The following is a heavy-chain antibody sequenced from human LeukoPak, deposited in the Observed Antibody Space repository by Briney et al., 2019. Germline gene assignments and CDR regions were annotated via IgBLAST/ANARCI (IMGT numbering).Heavy chain of an antibody. D-gene: IGHD3-22*01. CDR2: INPDSGGT. J-gene: IGHJ5*02. CDR1: GYTFTGYY. Sequence: ASVKVSCKASGYTFTGYYMHWVRQAPGQGLEWMGWINPDSGGTNYAQKFQGRVTMTRDTSISTAYMELSRLRSDDTAVYYCARDLTMIVVVMPGHHWFDPWGQGTLVTVSS. CDR3: ARDLTMIVVVMPGHHWFDP. V-gene: IGHV1-2*02.